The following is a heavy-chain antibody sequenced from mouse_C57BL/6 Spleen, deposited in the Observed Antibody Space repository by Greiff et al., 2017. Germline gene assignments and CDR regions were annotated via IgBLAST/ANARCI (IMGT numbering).Heavy chain of an antibody. Sequence: EVQLVESEGGLVQPGSSMKLSCTASGFTFSDYYMAWVRQVPEKGLEWVANINYDGSSTYYLDSLKSRFIISRDNAKNILYLQMSSLKSEDTATYYCARGGGYYPWYFDVWGTGTTVTVSS. J-gene: IGHJ1*03. V-gene: IGHV5-16*01. CDR1: GFTFSDYY. CDR2: INYDGSST. CDR3: ARGGGYYPWYFDV. D-gene: IGHD2-3*01.